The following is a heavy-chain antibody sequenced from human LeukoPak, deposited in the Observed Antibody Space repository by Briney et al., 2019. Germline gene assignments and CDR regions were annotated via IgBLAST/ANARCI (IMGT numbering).Heavy chain of an antibody. CDR2: IYSGGST. CDR3: NLGRGSPESDY. V-gene: IGHV3-66*01. J-gene: IGHJ4*02. D-gene: IGHD3-10*01. CDR1: GFTVSSNY. Sequence: GGSLRLSCAASGFTVSSNYMSWVRQAPGKGLEWVSVIYSGGSTYYADSVKGRFTISRDNSKNTLYLQMNSLRAEDTAVYYCNLGRGSPESDYWGQGTLVTVSS.